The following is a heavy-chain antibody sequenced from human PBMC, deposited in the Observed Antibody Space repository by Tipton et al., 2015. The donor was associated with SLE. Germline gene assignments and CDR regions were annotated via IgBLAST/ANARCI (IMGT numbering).Heavy chain of an antibody. CDR3: ARENEADYVAEWFDP. CDR2: ISRSGSST. V-gene: IGHV3-48*03. Sequence: SLRLPCAASGFTFSTYDMNWVRQAPGKGLEWVSYISRSGSSTYYADSVKGRFTVSRDNSQNSLYLQLNSLRAEDTAVYYCARENEADYVAEWFDPWGQGTLVTVSS. CDR1: GFTFSTYD. D-gene: IGHD4-17*01. J-gene: IGHJ5*02.